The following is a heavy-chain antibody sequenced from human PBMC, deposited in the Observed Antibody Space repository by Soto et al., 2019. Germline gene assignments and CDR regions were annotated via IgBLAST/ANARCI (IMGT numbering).Heavy chain of an antibody. V-gene: IGHV3-23*01. Sequence: GGSLRLSCAASGFTFSSYAMSWVRQAPGKGLEWVSAISGSGGSTYYADSVKGRFTISRDNSKNTLYLQMNSLRDEDTAVYYCAEEILADTAKVTPFDCWGQGTLVTVSS. CDR1: GFTFSSYA. CDR3: AEEILADTAKVTPFDC. J-gene: IGHJ4*02. D-gene: IGHD5-18*01. CDR2: ISGSGGST.